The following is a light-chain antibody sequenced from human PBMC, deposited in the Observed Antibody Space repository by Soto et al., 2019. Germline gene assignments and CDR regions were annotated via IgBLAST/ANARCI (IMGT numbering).Light chain of an antibody. J-gene: IGKJ1*01. CDR2: LGS. Sequence: DIVMTQSPLSLPVTPGEPASISCRSSRSLLHSNGYNYLDWYLQKPGQSPQLXIYLGSNRASGVPDRFSGSGSGTDFTLKISRVEAEDVGVYYCMQALQTPWTFGQGTKVDIK. CDR3: MQALQTPWT. CDR1: RSLLHSNGYNY. V-gene: IGKV2-28*01.